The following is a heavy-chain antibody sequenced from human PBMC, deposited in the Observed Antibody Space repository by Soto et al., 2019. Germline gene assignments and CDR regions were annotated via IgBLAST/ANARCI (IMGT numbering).Heavy chain of an antibody. CDR2: ISGPNGNT. D-gene: IGHD3-10*01. J-gene: IGHJ4*02. Sequence: ASVKVSCKASCYNFTNYGISWVRQAPAQGLEWMGWISGPNGNTNYAQRLQGSVTMTTDTSTSTGYMELRSRRSDDTAVSYCAGDYYGWGSPRSGFFWWGEGTLVTVSS. V-gene: IGHV1-18*01. CDR3: AGDYYGWGSPRSGFFW. CDR1: CYNFTNYG.